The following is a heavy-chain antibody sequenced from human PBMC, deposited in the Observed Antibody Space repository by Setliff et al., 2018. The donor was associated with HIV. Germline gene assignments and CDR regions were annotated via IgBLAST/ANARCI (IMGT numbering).Heavy chain of an antibody. J-gene: IGHJ4*02. CDR2: INQNGREK. CDR1: GFTSGFTFTDYW. CDR3: TRHYGSGTYCLAY. V-gene: IGHV3-7*01. Sequence: PGGSLRLSCAASGFTSGFTFTDYWMSWVRQAPGKGLEWVANINQNGREKYYVDSVKGRFSISRDSAENALHLQMNSLGAEDTAVYYCTRHYGSGTYCLAYWGQGTLVTVSS. D-gene: IGHD3-10*01.